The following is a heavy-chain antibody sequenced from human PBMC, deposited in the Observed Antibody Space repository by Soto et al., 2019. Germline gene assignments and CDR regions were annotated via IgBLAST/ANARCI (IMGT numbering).Heavy chain of an antibody. V-gene: IGHV4-4*02. D-gene: IGHD3-3*01. J-gene: IGHJ4*02. Sequence: QVQLQESGPGLVKPSETLSLTCVVSDGSISSYDWWTWVRQPPGKGLEWIGKMYHSGGADYSPSLKSRVTISADASKNPFPPRLTGVTAADTAVYYCATGNVDSMLEYWGQGTQVAVSS. CDR3: ATGNVDSMLEY. CDR1: DGSISSYDW. CDR2: MYHSGGA.